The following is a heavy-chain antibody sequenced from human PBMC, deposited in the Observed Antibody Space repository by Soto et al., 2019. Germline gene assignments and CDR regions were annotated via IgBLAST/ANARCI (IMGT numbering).Heavy chain of an antibody. D-gene: IGHD1-26*01. CDR3: ARAIVGPTTTGWLDP. CDR2: IIPIFGTA. Sequence: SGKVSCNASGGTFSWYAISWVRHAPGQGLEWMGGIIPIFGTANYAQKLQGRVTITADESTSTAYMELSSLRFEDTAVYYCARAIVGPTTTGWLDPWGQGTLVTVSS. V-gene: IGHV1-69*13. CDR1: GGTFSWYA. J-gene: IGHJ5*02.